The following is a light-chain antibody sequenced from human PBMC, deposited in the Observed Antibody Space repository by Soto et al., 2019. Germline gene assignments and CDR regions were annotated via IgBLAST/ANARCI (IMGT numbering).Light chain of an antibody. CDR3: CSYAGSYTWV. CDR1: SSDVGGYHY. V-gene: IGLV2-11*01. J-gene: IGLJ3*02. CDR2: DVS. Sequence: QSALTQPRSVSGSPGQSVTISCTGTSSDVGGYHYVSWYQQHPGKAPKLMIYDVSKRPSGVPDRFSGSKSGNTASLTISGLQAEDEADYYCCSYAGSYTWVFGGGTKVTVL.